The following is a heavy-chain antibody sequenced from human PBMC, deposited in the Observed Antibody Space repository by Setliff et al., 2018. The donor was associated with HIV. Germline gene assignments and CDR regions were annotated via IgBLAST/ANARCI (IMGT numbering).Heavy chain of an antibody. D-gene: IGHD1-7*01. J-gene: IGHJ4*02. CDR3: ARGGATGTTRLDY. V-gene: IGHV4-39*07. CDR1: GGSISSSRYY. CDR2: VSPGGTT. Sequence: SETLSLTCTVSGGSISSSRYYWGWIRQPPGEGLEWLGSVSPGGTTYYNPSLKSRVTISVDTSQNQVSLKLTSVTAADTAVYYCARGGATGTTRLDYWGQGSLFTVSS.